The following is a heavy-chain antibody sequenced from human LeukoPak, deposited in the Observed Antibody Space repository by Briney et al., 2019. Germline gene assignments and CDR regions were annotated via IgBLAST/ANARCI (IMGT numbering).Heavy chain of an antibody. CDR3: ARESGGSGNFDY. CDR2: IYYSGST. Sequence: SETLSLTCTVSGGSIGSYYWSWVRQPPGKGLEWIGYIYYSGSTTYTPSLKSRVTLSVDTSKNQSSLKLSSVTAADTAVYYCARESGGSGNFDYWGQGTLVTVSS. D-gene: IGHD3-10*01. V-gene: IGHV4-59*01. CDR1: GGSIGSYY. J-gene: IGHJ4*02.